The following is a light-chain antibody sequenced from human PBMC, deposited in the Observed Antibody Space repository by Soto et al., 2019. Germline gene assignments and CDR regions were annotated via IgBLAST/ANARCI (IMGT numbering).Light chain of an antibody. CDR1: QSVSNNY. CDR3: QQRTNWPPIT. CDR2: DAS. V-gene: IGKV3-11*01. Sequence: EIVLTQSPGTLSLSPGERATLSCRASQSVSNNYLTWYQQKPGQAPRLLIYDASKRATGIPARFSGSGSGTDFTLTISSLEPEDFAVYYCQQRTNWPPITFGQGTRLEIK. J-gene: IGKJ5*01.